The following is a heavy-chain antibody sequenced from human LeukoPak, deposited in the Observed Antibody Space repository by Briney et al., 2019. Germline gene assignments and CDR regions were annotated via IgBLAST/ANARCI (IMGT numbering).Heavy chain of an antibody. CDR1: GYTFTTYY. D-gene: IGHD2-8*01. CDR2: LNPSSGST. J-gene: IGHJ3*02. V-gene: IGHV1-46*01. CDR3: ATLPYYDAFDI. Sequence: VASVKVSCKASGYTFTTYYMHWVRQAPGQGLEWMGILNPSSGSTTYAQKFQGRVTMTEDTSTDTAYMELSSLRSEDTAVYYCATLPYYDAFDIWGQGTMVTVSS.